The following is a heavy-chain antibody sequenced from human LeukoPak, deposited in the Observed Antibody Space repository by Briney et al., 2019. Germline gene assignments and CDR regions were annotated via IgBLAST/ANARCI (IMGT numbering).Heavy chain of an antibody. D-gene: IGHD1-26*01. V-gene: IGHV4-38-2*02. J-gene: IGHJ6*03. CDR2: IYHSGST. CDR1: GYSISSGYY. CDR3: ARFILGAARTYYYYYMDV. Sequence: SETLSLTCTVSGYSISSGYYWGWIRQPPGKGLEWIGSIYHSGSTYYNPSLKSRATISVDTSKNQFSLKLSSVTAADTAVYYCARFILGAARTYYYYYMDVWGKGTTVTVSS.